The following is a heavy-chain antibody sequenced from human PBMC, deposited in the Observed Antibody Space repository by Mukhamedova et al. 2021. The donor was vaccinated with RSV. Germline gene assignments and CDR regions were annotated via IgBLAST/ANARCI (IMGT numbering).Heavy chain of an antibody. V-gene: IGHV1-69*04. Sequence: VRQAPGQGLEWMGRIIPILGIANYAQKFQGRVTITADKSTSTAYMELSSLRSEDMAVYYCARADFSSSRPYYYYGMDVWGQGTTV. CDR2: IIPILGIA. J-gene: IGHJ6*02. CDR3: ARADFSSSRPYYYYGMDV. D-gene: IGHD6-13*01.